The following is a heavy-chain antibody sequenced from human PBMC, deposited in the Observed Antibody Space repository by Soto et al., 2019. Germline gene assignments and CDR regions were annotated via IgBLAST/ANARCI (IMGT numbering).Heavy chain of an antibody. CDR3: ARTTDAFDI. V-gene: IGHV4-31*03. CDR1: GGSISSGGYY. J-gene: IGHJ3*02. Sequence: SETLSLTCTVSGGSISSGGYYWSWIRQHPGKGLEWLGYIYYSGSTYYNPSLKSRPSISVDTSKNQFSLKVNSVTAADTAVYYCARTTDAFDIWGQGTMVTVSS. D-gene: IGHD1-1*01. CDR2: IYYSGST.